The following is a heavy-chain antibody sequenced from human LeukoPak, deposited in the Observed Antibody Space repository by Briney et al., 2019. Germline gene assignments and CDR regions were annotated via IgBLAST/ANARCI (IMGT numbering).Heavy chain of an antibody. Sequence: TSETLSLTCTVSGGSISSGGYYWSWIRQHPGKGLEWSAYIYYSGSTYYNPSLKSRVTISVDTSKNQLSLKLSSVTAADTAVYYCARDSPEEYYGSGVVSAFDIWGQGTMVTVSS. V-gene: IGHV4-31*03. CDR2: IYYSGST. CDR3: ARDSPEEYYGSGVVSAFDI. D-gene: IGHD3-10*01. J-gene: IGHJ3*02. CDR1: GGSISSGGYY.